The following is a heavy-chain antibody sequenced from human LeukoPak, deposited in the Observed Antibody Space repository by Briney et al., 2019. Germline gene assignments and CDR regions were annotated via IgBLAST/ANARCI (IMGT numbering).Heavy chain of an antibody. CDR1: GYTFTSYY. Sequence: ASVKVSCKAPGYTFTSYYRHWVRQAPGQGLEWMGIINPSGGRTSYAQKFQGRVTMTRDTSTSTVYMELSSLRSEDTAVYYCARDRVPSSSWWEDYYYGMDDWGQGTTVTVSS. V-gene: IGHV1-46*01. J-gene: IGHJ6*02. D-gene: IGHD6-13*01. CDR3: ARDRVPSSSWWEDYYYGMDD. CDR2: INPSGGRT.